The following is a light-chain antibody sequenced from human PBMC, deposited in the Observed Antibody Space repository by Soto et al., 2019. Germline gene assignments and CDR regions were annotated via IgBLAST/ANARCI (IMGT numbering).Light chain of an antibody. J-gene: IGLJ3*02. CDR1: SSDVGAYNY. CDR2: EVS. V-gene: IGLV2-14*01. Sequence: QAASVSGSPGQSITISCTGTSSDVGAYNYVSWYQQYPGKAPKLMIYEVSNRPSGISNRFSGSKSDNTASLIISGLQAEDEADYYCSSYTTTSTWMFGGGTKLTVL. CDR3: SSYTTTSTWM.